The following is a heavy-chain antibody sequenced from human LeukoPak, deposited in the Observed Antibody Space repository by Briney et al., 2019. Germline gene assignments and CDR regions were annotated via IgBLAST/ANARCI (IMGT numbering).Heavy chain of an antibody. CDR2: IYYSGST. CDR3: ASGPRVAYYYYYGMDV. Sequence: SETLSLTCTVSGGSISSGDYYWSWIRQPPGKGLEWIGYIYYSGSTYYNPSLKSRVTISVDTSKNQFSLKLSSVTAADTAVYYCASGPRVAYYYYYGMDVWGQGTTVTVSS. J-gene: IGHJ6*02. CDR1: GGSISSGDYY. V-gene: IGHV4-30-4*08.